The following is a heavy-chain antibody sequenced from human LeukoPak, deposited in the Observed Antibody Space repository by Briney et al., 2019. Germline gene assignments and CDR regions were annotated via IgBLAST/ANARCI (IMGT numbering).Heavy chain of an antibody. J-gene: IGHJ4*02. CDR2: IGYGGADS. D-gene: IGHD5-24*01. CDR1: GFTLSSYE. CDR3: AKSGYNRFDY. Sequence: GGSLRLSCTVSGFTLSSYEMTWFRQAPGKGLEWVSSIGYGGADSHYADSVKGRFTISRDNSKNALYLQLSSLRADDTAVYYCAKSGYNRFDYWGQGTLVTVSS. V-gene: IGHV3-23*01.